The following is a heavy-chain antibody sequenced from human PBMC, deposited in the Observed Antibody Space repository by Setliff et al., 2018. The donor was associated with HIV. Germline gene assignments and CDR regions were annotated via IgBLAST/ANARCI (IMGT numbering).Heavy chain of an antibody. V-gene: IGHV3-7*01. Sequence: GGSLRLSCAASGFTFSTYWMIWGRQAPGKGLEWVAKIKQDGSEEYYVDSVKGRFTISRDNAKNSVYLQMNSLRVEDTAMYYCTKDHLSGWASDCWGQGTLVTVSS. CDR3: TKDHLSGWASDC. CDR1: GFTFSTYW. J-gene: IGHJ4*02. CDR2: IKQDGSEE. D-gene: IGHD6-19*01.